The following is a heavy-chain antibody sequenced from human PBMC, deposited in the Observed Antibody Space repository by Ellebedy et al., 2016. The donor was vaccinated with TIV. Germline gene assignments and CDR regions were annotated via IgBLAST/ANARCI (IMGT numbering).Heavy chain of an antibody. J-gene: IGHJ4*02. CDR3: ARGLGVGEYFDF. CDR1: GGSVRSYS. CDR2: IYTSGST. Sequence: MPSETLSLTCAISGGSVRSYSWSWIRQSAGKRLEWIGRIYTSGSTNYNPSPKSRVTISLDTSKNQFSLKLTSVSAADTADYFCARGLGVGEYFDFWGQGTPVTVSS. D-gene: IGHD2-8*02. V-gene: IGHV4-4*07.